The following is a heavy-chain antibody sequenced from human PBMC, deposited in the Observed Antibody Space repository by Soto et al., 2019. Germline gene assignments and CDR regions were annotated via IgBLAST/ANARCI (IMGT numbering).Heavy chain of an antibody. CDR2: FNAGNGNT. J-gene: IGHJ6*04. CDR1: GYTFTSYA. CDR3: ARGTGSGMDV. D-gene: IGHD3-10*01. Sequence: QVQLVQSGAEEKKPGASVKVSCKASGYTFTSYAMHWVRQAPGQRLEWMGWFNAGNGNTKYSQKFQGRVTITRDTSASSAYMELSRLRSEDTAVYYCARGTGSGMDVWGKGTTVTVSS. V-gene: IGHV1-3*05.